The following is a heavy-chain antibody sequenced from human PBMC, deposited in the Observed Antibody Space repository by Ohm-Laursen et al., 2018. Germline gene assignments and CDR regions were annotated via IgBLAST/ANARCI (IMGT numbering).Heavy chain of an antibody. CDR1: GGSISSYY. J-gene: IGHJ6*02. CDR2: IYTSGST. V-gene: IGHV4-4*07. Sequence: SQTLSLTCTVSGGSISSYYWSWIRQPAGKGLEWIGRIYTSGSTNYNPSLKSRVTMSVDTSKNQFSLKLSSVTAADTAVYYCARDRRSSSWDSYYYYGMDVWGQGTTVTASS. D-gene: IGHD6-13*01. CDR3: ARDRRSSSWDSYYYYGMDV.